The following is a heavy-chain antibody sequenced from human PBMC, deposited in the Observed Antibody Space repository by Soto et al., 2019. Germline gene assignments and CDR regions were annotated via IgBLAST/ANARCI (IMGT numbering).Heavy chain of an antibody. CDR1: GGTFSSYA. CDR2: VIPIFGTA. Sequence: SVKVSCKASGGTFSSYAISWVRQAPGQGLEWMGGVIPIFGTANYAQKFQGRVTITADESTSTAYMELSSLRSEDTAVYYCASSHPQLRGNDYWGQGTLVTVSS. J-gene: IGHJ4*02. V-gene: IGHV1-69*13. CDR3: ASSHPQLRGNDY.